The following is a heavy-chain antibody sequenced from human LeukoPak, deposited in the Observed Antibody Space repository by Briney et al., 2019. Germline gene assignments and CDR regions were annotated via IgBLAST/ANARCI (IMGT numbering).Heavy chain of an antibody. V-gene: IGHV1-69*05. CDR1: GGTFSSYA. D-gene: IGHD3-22*01. CDR2: IIPIFGTA. J-gene: IGHJ5*02. Sequence: ASVKVSCKASGGTFSSYAISWVRQAPGQGLEWMGGIIPIFGTANYAQKFQGRVTITTGESTSTAYMELSSLRSEDTAVYYCARDSPKYYYDSSGYFDPWGQGTLVTVSS. CDR3: ARDSPKYYYDSSGYFDP.